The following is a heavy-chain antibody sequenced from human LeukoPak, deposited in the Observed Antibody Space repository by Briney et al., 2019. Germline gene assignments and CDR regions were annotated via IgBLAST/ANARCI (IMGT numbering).Heavy chain of an antibody. CDR3: AHRQVVVAAGTGYRWFDP. D-gene: IGHD6-13*01. V-gene: IGHV2-5*02. J-gene: IGHJ5*02. Sequence: QPGPTLVNPTQTLTLSCTFSGFSLNSSGVGVGCSREPPGEALAWLAVIYWDDDKRYSPSLKSRLTITKDPSKIQVVLTMTNMDPVDTATYYCAHRQVVVAAGTGYRWFDPWGQGTLVTVSS. CDR1: GFSLNSSGVG. CDR2: IYWDDDK.